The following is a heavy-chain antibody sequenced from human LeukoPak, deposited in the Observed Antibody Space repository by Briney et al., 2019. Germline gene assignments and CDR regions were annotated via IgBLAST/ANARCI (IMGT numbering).Heavy chain of an antibody. J-gene: IGHJ6*02. D-gene: IGHD2-15*01. CDR3: ARCCGALSYSSSSGMDV. CDR1: GGTFSSYA. Sequence: GASVKVSCKASGGTFSSYAISWVRQAPGQGLEWMGRIIPILGIANYAQKFQGRVTITADKSTSTAYMELSSLRSEDTAVYYCARCCGALSYSSSSGMDVWGQGTTVTVSS. V-gene: IGHV1-69*04. CDR2: IIPILGIA.